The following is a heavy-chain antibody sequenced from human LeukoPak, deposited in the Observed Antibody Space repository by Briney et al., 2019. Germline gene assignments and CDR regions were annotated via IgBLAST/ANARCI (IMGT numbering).Heavy chain of an antibody. CDR2: INHSGST. CDR1: GGSFSGYY. V-gene: IGHV4-34*01. CDR3: ASWLLRSPYYYYMDV. D-gene: IGHD3-22*01. Sequence: PQTLSLTCAVYGGSFSGYYWSWIRQPPGRGRGWIGEINHSGSTNYNTSLKSRVTISVDTSKNQFSLKLSSVTAADTAVYYCASWLLRSPYYYYMDVWGIGTTVTVSS. J-gene: IGHJ6*03.